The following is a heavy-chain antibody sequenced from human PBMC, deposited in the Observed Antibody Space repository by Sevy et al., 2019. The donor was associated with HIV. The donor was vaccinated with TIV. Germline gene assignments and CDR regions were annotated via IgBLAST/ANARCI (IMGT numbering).Heavy chain of an antibody. V-gene: IGHV4-31*03. J-gene: IGHJ3*02. D-gene: IGHD2-2*03. CDR2: IYYSGST. CDR3: ARDRGYCSSTSCQDAFDI. Sequence: SETLSLTCTVSGGSISSGGYYWSWIRQHPGKGLEWIGYIYYSGSTYYNPSLKSRVTISVDTSKNQFSLKLGSVTAADTAVYYCARDRGYCSSTSCQDAFDIWGQGTMVTVSS. CDR1: GGSISSGGYY.